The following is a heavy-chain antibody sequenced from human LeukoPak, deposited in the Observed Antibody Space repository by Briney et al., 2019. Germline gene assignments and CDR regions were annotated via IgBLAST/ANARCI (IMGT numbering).Heavy chain of an antibody. Sequence: KPSETLSLTCTVSGGSISSYYWSWIRQPPGKGLEWIGYIYYSGSTNYNPSLKSRVTISVDTSKNQFSLKLSSVTAADTAVYYCASSIAAAGTEYFQHWGQGTLVTVSS. V-gene: IGHV4-59*01. J-gene: IGHJ1*01. CDR2: IYYSGST. D-gene: IGHD6-13*01. CDR3: ASSIAAAGTEYFQH. CDR1: GGSISSYY.